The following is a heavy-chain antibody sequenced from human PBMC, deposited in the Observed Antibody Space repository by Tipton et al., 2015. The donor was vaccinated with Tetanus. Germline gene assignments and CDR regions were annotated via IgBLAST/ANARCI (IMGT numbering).Heavy chain of an antibody. CDR3: ARGHITMVRGVAKYYFDY. D-gene: IGHD3-10*01. CDR1: GYTFTSYD. V-gene: IGHV1-8*01. Sequence: QLVQSGAEVKKPGASVKVSCKASGYTFTSYDINWVRQATGQGLEWMGWMNPNSGNTGYAQKFQGRVTMTRNTSISTAYMELSSLRSEDTAVCYCARGHITMVRGVAKYYFDYWGQGTLVTVSS. CDR2: MNPNSGNT. J-gene: IGHJ4*02.